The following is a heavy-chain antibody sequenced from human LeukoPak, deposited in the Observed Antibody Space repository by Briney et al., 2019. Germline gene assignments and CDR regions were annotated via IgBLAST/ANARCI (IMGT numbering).Heavy chain of an antibody. Sequence: SETLSLTCTVSGDSISSGDYYWSWIRQPPGKGLEWIGEINHSGSTNYNPSLKSRVTISVDTSKNQFSLKLSSVTAADTAVYYCASQADYYDILTGIPYWGQGTLVTVSS. CDR1: GDSISSGDYY. CDR2: INHSGST. J-gene: IGHJ4*02. CDR3: ASQADYYDILTGIPY. D-gene: IGHD3-9*01. V-gene: IGHV4-39*07.